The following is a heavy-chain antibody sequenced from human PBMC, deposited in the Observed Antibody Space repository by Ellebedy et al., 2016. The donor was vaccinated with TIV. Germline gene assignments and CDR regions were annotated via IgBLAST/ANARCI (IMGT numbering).Heavy chain of an antibody. CDR1: GFTFSSYW. D-gene: IGHD4/OR15-4a*01. CDR2: MNSNGSTT. V-gene: IGHV3-74*01. Sequence: GESLKISCAASGFTFSSYWMHWVRQAPGKGLVWVSHMNSNGSTTRYADSVQGRFTISRDNARNKLYLQMNSLRAEDTAVYYCASRMVAINPSGYGLDVWGQGTTVTVSS. J-gene: IGHJ6*02. CDR3: ASRMVAINPSGYGLDV.